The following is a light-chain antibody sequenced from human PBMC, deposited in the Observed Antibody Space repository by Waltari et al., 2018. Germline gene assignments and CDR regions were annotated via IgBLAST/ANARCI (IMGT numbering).Light chain of an antibody. CDR3: MQASHWPAT. CDR2: QVS. J-gene: IGKJ2*01. V-gene: IGKV2-30*02. CDR1: QGLVHSDGNTY. Sequence: DVVMTQSPLSLPVTLGQPAPISCTSSQGLVHSDGNTYLNWFHQRPGQSPRRLIYQVSDRDSGVPDRFSGSGSGTDFTLTISRVEADDVGFYYCMQASHWPATFGQGTALEIK.